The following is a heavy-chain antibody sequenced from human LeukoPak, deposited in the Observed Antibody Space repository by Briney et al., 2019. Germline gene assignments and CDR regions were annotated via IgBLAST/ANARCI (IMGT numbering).Heavy chain of an antibody. CDR2: IYYSGST. CDR3: ARTQYSTSPEGYYYYYMDV. V-gene: IGHV4-39*01. J-gene: IGHJ6*03. D-gene: IGHD6-6*01. Sequence: SETLSLTCSLSGVSISSTSYYWGWIRQPPGKGLEWIGSIYYSGSTSYNPSLRSRVTISVDTSKDQFSLKLSSVAAADTAVYYCARTQYSTSPEGYYYYYMDVWGKGTTLTVSS. CDR1: GVSISSTSYY.